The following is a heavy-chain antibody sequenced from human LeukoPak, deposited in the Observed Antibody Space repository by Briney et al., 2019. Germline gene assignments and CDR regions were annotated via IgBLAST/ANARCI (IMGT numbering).Heavy chain of an antibody. V-gene: IGHV1-69*13. CDR2: IIPIFGTA. Sequence: SVKVSCKASGGTFSSYAISWVRQAPGQGLEWMGGIIPIFGTANYAQKFQGRVTITADESTSTAYMELSSLRSEDTAVYYCARDQGGYSSGWYYFDYWGRGTLVTVSS. D-gene: IGHD6-19*01. CDR3: ARDQGGYSSGWYYFDY. CDR1: GGTFSSYA. J-gene: IGHJ4*02.